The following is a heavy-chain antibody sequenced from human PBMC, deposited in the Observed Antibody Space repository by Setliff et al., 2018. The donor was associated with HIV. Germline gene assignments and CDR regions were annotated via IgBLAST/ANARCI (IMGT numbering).Heavy chain of an antibody. D-gene: IGHD1-26*01. CDR2: IKSKFDGGTT. Sequence: GESLKISCAGSGFTFTRTALSWVRQAAGEGLEWVGRIKSKFDGGTTDHAAPVKGRFTISRDDSQKKVYLQMSSLKTEDTAVYYCHMFSGSSYSYWGLGTVVTVSS. CDR1: GFTFTRTA. V-gene: IGHV3-15*05. CDR3: HMFSGSSYSY. J-gene: IGHJ4*02.